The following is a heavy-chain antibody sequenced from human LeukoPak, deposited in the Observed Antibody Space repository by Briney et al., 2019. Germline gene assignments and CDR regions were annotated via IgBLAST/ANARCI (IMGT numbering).Heavy chain of an antibody. CDR2: IKQDGSEK. D-gene: IGHD2-2*01. J-gene: IGHJ5*02. CDR3: ARDDCSSISCYRNWFDP. V-gene: IGHV3-7*01. CDR1: GFTFGRYW. Sequence: GGSLRLSCAASGFTFGRYWMSLVRQAPGKVLEWVANIKQDGSEKYYVDSVKGRFIISRDNAKNSLYLQMNSLRAEDTAVYYCARDDCSSISCYRNWFDPWGQGTLVTVSS.